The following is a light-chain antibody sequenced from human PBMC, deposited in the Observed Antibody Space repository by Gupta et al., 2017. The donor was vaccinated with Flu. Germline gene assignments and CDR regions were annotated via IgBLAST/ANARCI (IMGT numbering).Light chain of an antibody. CDR1: KLGDKY. V-gene: IGLV3-1*01. CDR3: QAWDSSTAFYV. J-gene: IGLJ1*01. Sequence: PSVSVSPGQTASITCSGDKLGDKYACWYQQKPGQSPVLVIYQDSKRPSGIPERFSGSNSGNTATLTISGTQAMDEADYYCQAWDSSTAFYVFGTGTKVTVL. CDR2: QDS.